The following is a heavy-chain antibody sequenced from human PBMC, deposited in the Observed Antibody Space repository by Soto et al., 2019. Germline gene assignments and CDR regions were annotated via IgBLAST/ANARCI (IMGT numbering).Heavy chain of an antibody. CDR1: GYTFSSYG. Sequence: SVKVSCKASGYTFSSYGITWVRQAPGQGLEWMGGIIPIFGTANYAQKFQGRVTITADESTSTAYMELSSLRSEDTAVYYCARGGYYDSSGYSDYWGQGTLVTVS. V-gene: IGHV1-69*13. CDR3: ARGGYYDSSGYSDY. J-gene: IGHJ4*02. D-gene: IGHD3-22*01. CDR2: IIPIFGTA.